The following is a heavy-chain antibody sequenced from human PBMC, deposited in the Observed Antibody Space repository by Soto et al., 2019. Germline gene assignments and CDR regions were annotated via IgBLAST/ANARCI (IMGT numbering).Heavy chain of an antibody. D-gene: IGHD4-4*01. CDR3: ARTRLQYRELVS. J-gene: IGHJ5*02. CDR1: RFSVTNTY. CDR2: ISGPGVT. V-gene: IGHV3-53*01. Sequence: VSLRLSCAASRFSVTNTYLHWVRQAPGKGLEWVSVISGPGVTYYADSVKGRIALSRDTSQNTMYLHMRNLRADDTAVYYCARTRLQYRELVSWGQGTLVTVSS.